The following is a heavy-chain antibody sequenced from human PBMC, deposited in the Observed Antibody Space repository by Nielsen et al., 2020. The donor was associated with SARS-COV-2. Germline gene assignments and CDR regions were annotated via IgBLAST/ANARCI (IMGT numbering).Heavy chain of an antibody. Sequence: SETLSLTCTVSGGSMGYYYWSWFRQPPGKGLEWIGYIYYNGNTNYNPSLKSRVTISVDTSKNQFSLKLDSVTAADTAVYYCARHYHDFWSGYLAASWFDPWGQGTPVTVSS. CDR1: GGSMGYYY. J-gene: IGHJ5*02. D-gene: IGHD3-3*01. CDR2: IYYNGNT. CDR3: ARHYHDFWSGYLAASWFDP. V-gene: IGHV4-59*08.